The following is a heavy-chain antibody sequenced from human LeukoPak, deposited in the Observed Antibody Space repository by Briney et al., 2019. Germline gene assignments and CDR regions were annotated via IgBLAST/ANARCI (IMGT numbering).Heavy chain of an antibody. J-gene: IGHJ6*02. CDR2: ISAYNGNT. V-gene: IGHV1-18*01. CDR1: GYTFTSYG. CDR3: ARVGYSSSWYVDGMDV. Sequence: ASVKVSCKASGYTFTSYGISWVRQAPGQGLEWMGWISAYNGNTNYAQKLQGRVTMTTDTSTSTAYMELRSLRSDDTAVYYCARVGYSSSWYVDGMDVWGQGTTVTVSS. D-gene: IGHD6-13*01.